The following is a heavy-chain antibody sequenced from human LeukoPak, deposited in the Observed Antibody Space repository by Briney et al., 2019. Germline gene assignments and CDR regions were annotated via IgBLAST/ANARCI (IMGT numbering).Heavy chain of an antibody. J-gene: IGHJ4*02. CDR2: ISYDGSNK. CDR3: ARDQVPQLGIAVAGPSDY. D-gene: IGHD6-19*01. CDR1: GFTFSSYA. V-gene: IGHV3-30-3*01. Sequence: GRSLRLSCAASGFTFSSYAMHWVRQAPGKGLEWVAVISYDGSNKYYADSVKGRFTISRDNSKNTLYLQMNSLRAEDTAVYYCARDQVPQLGIAVAGPSDYWGQGTLVTVSS.